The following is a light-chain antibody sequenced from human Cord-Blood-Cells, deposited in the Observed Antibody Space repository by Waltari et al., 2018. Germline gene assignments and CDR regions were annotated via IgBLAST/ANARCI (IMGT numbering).Light chain of an antibody. CDR3: QQYNSNSGT. CDR1: QSVSSS. Sequence: DIEMTQSPGTLSASVGERVTITCRASQSVSSSLAWYQQKPGKAPKLLIYEASSLESGVPSRFSGSGSGTEFSLTISRLHPEDFAAYYCQQYNSNSGTFGQGTKVEI. J-gene: IGKJ1*01. CDR2: EAS. V-gene: IGKV1-5*03.